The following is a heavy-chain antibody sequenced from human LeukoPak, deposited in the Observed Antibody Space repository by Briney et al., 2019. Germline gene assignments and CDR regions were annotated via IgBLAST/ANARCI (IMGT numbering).Heavy chain of an antibody. Sequence: SETRSLTCTVSGGSISSYYWSWFRQPPGKGLEWIGYIYYSGSANYHPSLKSRVTISVDTSKNRFSLRLSSVTAADTAVYYCARVTGYMVEDYFDYWGQGTLVTVSS. J-gene: IGHJ4*02. CDR3: ARVTGYMVEDYFDY. V-gene: IGHV4-59*01. CDR1: GGSISSYY. CDR2: IYYSGSA. D-gene: IGHD6-13*01.